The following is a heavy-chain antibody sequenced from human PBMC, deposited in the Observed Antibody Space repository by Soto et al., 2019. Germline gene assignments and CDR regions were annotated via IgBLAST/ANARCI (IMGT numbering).Heavy chain of an antibody. V-gene: IGHV1-69*02. CDR1: GGTFSSYT. J-gene: IGHJ4*02. Sequence: SVKVSCKASGGTFSSYTISWVRQAPGQGLEWMGRIIPILGIANYAQKFKGRVTITADKSTSTAYMELSSLRSEDTAVYYCAMPVDTAMVTLDYWGQGTLVTVSS. D-gene: IGHD5-18*01. CDR3: AMPVDTAMVTLDY. CDR2: IIPILGIA.